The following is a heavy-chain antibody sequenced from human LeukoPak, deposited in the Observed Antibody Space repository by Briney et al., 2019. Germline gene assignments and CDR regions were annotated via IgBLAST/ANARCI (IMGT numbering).Heavy chain of an antibody. V-gene: IGHV4-59*08. J-gene: IGHJ4*02. D-gene: IGHD6-19*01. Sequence: SETLSLTCTVSGGSISSYYWSWIRQPPGKGLEWIGYIYYSGSTNHNPSLKSRVTISVDTSKNQFSLKLSSVTAADTAVYYCARGRKYSSGWYWIGYYFDYWGQGTLVTVSS. CDR2: IYYSGST. CDR1: GGSISSYY. CDR3: ARGRKYSSGWYWIGYYFDY.